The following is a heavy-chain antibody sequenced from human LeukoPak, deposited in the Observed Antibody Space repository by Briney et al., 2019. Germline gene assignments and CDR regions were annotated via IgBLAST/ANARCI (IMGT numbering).Heavy chain of an antibody. J-gene: IGHJ4*02. Sequence: SETLSLTCIVSGGSIRGSSYYWGWLRQSPGKGLEWIGSASYSGSPYYNPSLKSRVAISIETSKNHFTLEVTSVTAADTAVYYCARPLTGYCNNFFYWGQGLFVAVSS. V-gene: IGHV4-39*02. CDR3: ARPLTGYCNNFFY. CDR1: GGSIRGSSYY. CDR2: ASYSGSP. D-gene: IGHD1/OR15-1a*01.